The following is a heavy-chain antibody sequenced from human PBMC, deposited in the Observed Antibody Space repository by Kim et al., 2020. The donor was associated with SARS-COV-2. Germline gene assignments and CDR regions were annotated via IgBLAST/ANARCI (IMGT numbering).Heavy chain of an antibody. J-gene: IGHJ4*02. CDR1: GFTFSTYA. Sequence: GGSLRLSCAASGFTFSTYAMSWARQAPGKGLEWVSTINAGGTRTHYADSVKGRFTISRDNFKNTLFLQMNSLRDEDTAVYYCDASDYWVQGSLVTVSS. V-gene: IGHV3-23*01. CDR3: DASDY. CDR2: INAGGTRT.